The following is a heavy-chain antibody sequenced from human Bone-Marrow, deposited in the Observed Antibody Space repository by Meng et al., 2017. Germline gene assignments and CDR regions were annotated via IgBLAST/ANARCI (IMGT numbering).Heavy chain of an antibody. Sequence: GESLKISCAASGFTFSSYAMHWVRQAPGKGLEYVSAISSNGGSTYYANSVKGRFTISRDNAKNTLYLQMNSLKTEDTAVYYCARAPYDSSGYYYGAYFDYWGQGTLVTVSS. V-gene: IGHV3-64*01. D-gene: IGHD3-22*01. CDR3: ARAPYDSSGYYYGAYFDY. J-gene: IGHJ4*02. CDR2: ISSNGGST. CDR1: GFTFSSYA.